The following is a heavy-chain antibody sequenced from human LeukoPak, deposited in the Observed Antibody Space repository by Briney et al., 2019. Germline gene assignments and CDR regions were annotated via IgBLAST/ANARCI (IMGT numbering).Heavy chain of an antibody. CDR2: IYTSGST. CDR1: GGSISSYY. V-gene: IGHV4-4*09. CDR3: ARWIAAAGYNWFDP. Sequence: LETLSLTCTVSGGSISSYYWSWIRQPPGKGLEWIGYIYTSGSTNYNPSLKSRVTISVDTSKNQFSLKLSSVTAADTAVYYCARWIAAAGYNWFDPWGQGTLVTVSS. D-gene: IGHD6-13*01. J-gene: IGHJ5*02.